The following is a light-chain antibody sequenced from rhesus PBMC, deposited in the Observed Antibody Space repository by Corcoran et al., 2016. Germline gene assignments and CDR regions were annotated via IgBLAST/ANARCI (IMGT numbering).Light chain of an antibody. J-gene: IGLJ1*01. Sequence: QSVLTQPPSASGAPGQSVTISCSGSSSNIGGNNVYWYQQLPGTAPKLLIYYNNQRPSGVPDRFSGSKSGTSASLAITGLRSEHEADYYCAAWDDRLSKYIFGPGTRLTVL. CDR3: AAWDDRLSKYI. CDR2: YNN. V-gene: IGLV1S4*01. CDR1: SSNIGGNN.